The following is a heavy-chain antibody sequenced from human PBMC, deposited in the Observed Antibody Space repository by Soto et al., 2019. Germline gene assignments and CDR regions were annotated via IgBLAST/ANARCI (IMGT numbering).Heavy chain of an antibody. CDR1: GYTFTGYY. CDR2: INPNSGGT. J-gene: IGHJ4*02. D-gene: IGHD3-22*01. V-gene: IGHV1-2*04. Sequence: ASVKVSCKASGYTFTGYYMHWVRQAPGQGLEWMGWINPNSGGTNYAQKFQGWVTMTRDTSISTAYMELSRLRSDDTAVYYCAREIYYYDSSGYYRFYDYWGQGTLVTVSS. CDR3: AREIYYYDSSGYYRFYDY.